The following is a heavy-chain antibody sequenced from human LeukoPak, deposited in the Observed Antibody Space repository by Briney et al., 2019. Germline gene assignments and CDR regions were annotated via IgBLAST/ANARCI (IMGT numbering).Heavy chain of an antibody. Sequence: ASVKVSCKTSGYTFTSYYMHWVRQAPGLGLEWMGMINPTGGSTSYAQKFQGRVTMTRDMSTSTVYLELSSLISEDTAIYYCATSVSGGYYYWGQGTLVTVSS. CDR2: INPTGGST. J-gene: IGHJ4*02. CDR3: ATSVSGGYYY. CDR1: GYTFTSYY. V-gene: IGHV1-46*01. D-gene: IGHD3-22*01.